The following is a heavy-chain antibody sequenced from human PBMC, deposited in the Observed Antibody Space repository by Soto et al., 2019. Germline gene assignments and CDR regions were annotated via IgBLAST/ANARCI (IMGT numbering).Heavy chain of an antibody. J-gene: IGHJ6*02. CDR3: ARVWSSSSGYYYYYGMDV. Sequence: GGSLRLACAASGFTFSSYWMHWVRQAPGKGLVWVSRINSDGSSTSYADSVKGRFTISRDNAKNTLYLQMNSLRAEDTAVYYCARVWSSSSGYYYYYGMDVWGQGTTVTVSS. V-gene: IGHV3-74*01. CDR2: INSDGSST. CDR1: GFTFSSYW. D-gene: IGHD6-6*01.